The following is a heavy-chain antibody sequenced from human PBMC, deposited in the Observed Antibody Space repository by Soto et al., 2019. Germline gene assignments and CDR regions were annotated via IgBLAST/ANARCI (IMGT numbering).Heavy chain of an antibody. CDR1: GYSFTSYW. CDR3: AGGSPHVGVVTPRVGDAFDI. D-gene: IGHD3-3*01. Sequence: GESLKISCKGSGYSFTSYWIGWVRQMPGKGLEWMGIIYPGDSDTRYSPSFQGQVTISADKSISTAYLQWSSLKASDTAMYYCAGGSPHVGVVTPRVGDAFDIWGQGTMVTVSS. CDR2: IYPGDSDT. J-gene: IGHJ3*02. V-gene: IGHV5-51*01.